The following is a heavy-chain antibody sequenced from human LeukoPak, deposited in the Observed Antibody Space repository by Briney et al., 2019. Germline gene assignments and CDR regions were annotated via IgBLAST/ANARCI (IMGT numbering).Heavy chain of an antibody. CDR3: ARGYCSGGSCYAFDY. CDR2: IYPGDSDT. CDR1: GYRFTNYW. J-gene: IGHJ4*02. V-gene: IGHV5-51*01. D-gene: IGHD2-15*01. Sequence: GESLKISCKGSGYRFTNYWIGWVRQMPGKGLEWMGIIYPGDSDTRYSPSFQGQVIILADKSISTAYLQWSSLKASDTAMYYCARGYCSGGSCYAFDYWGQGTLVTVSS.